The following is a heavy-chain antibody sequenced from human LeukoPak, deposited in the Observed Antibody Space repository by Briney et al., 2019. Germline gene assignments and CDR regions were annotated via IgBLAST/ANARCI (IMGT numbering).Heavy chain of an antibody. J-gene: IGHJ4*02. V-gene: IGHV3-30*02. Sequence: GGSLRLSCVASGFTFNTHGMHWVRQAPGKGLEWVAFIRYDGSNKYYADSVKGRFTISRDNSKNTLYLQMNSLRAEDTAVYYCAKDVNGLIDYWGQGTLVTVSS. D-gene: IGHD2-8*01. CDR3: AKDVNGLIDY. CDR1: GFTFNTHG. CDR2: IRYDGSNK.